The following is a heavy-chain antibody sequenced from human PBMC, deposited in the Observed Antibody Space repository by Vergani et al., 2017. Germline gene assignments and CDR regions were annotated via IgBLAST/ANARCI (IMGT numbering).Heavy chain of an antibody. CDR2: INPNSGGT. Sequence: VQLVQSGAEVKKPGASVKVSCKASGYTFSAYYMHWVRQAPGQGLEWMGWINPNSGGTKYAQKFQGRVTMTRDTSISTAYMELRSLRSDDTAVYYCAREQWLPIDYFDYWGQGTLVTVSS. V-gene: IGHV1-2*02. CDR3: AREQWLPIDYFDY. J-gene: IGHJ4*02. CDR1: GYTFSAYY. D-gene: IGHD6-19*01.